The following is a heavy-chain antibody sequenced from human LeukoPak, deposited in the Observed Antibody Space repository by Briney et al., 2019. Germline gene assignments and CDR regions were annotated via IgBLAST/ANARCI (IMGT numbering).Heavy chain of an antibody. J-gene: IGHJ4*02. Sequence: GGSPRLSCAASGFTVRNNYMSWVRQAPGKGLEWVSLIYSGGNTYYADSVKGRFTISRDNSNNTVYLQMNSLRAEDTAVYYCARAPSNAHFDYWGQGTLVTVSS. CDR3: ARAPSNAHFDY. CDR1: GFTVRNNY. D-gene: IGHD3-3*02. CDR2: IYSGGNT. V-gene: IGHV3-66*01.